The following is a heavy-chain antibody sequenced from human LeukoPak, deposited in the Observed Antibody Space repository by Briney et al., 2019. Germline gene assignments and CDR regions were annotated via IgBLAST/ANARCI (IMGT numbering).Heavy chain of an antibody. Sequence: SETLSLTCTVSGGSISSYYWSWLRQPAGKGLEWIGRIYTSGSTNYNPSLKSRVTMSVDTSKNQFSLKLSSVTAADTAVYYCARECKEGYYDSSGYYANYYYYYYMDVWGKGTTVTISS. CDR3: ARECKEGYYDSSGYYANYYYYYYMDV. CDR1: GGSISSYY. D-gene: IGHD3-22*01. CDR2: IYTSGST. V-gene: IGHV4-4*07. J-gene: IGHJ6*03.